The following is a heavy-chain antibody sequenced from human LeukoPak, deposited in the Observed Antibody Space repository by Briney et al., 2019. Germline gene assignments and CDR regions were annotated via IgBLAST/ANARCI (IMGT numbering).Heavy chain of an antibody. CDR2: INHSGST. Sequence: SETLSLTCAVYGGSFSGYYWSWIRQPPGKGLEWIGEINHSGSTNYNPSLKSRVTISVDTSKNQFSLKLSSVTAADTAVYYCARDRYYYGSGTFLFYSGWFDPWGQGTLVTVSS. CDR1: GGSFSGYY. V-gene: IGHV4-34*01. CDR3: ARDRYYYGSGTFLFYSGWFDP. J-gene: IGHJ5*02. D-gene: IGHD3-10*01.